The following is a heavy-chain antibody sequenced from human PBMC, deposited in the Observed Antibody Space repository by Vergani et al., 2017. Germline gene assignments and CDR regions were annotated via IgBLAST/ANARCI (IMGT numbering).Heavy chain of an antibody. Sequence: EVQLLESGGGLVQPGGSLRPSCAASGFTFSACPMTWVRQAPGKGLEWVSAISARYPSTYYADSVKGRFTISRDNSNNMLYLQMNSMRAEDTAVYYCERLSYDTTPYLQGGYDCWGQGTLVSVSS. D-gene: IGHD3-22*01. J-gene: IGHJ4*02. CDR3: ERLSYDTTPYLQGGYDC. V-gene: IGHV3-23*01. CDR2: ISARYPST. CDR1: GFTFSACP.